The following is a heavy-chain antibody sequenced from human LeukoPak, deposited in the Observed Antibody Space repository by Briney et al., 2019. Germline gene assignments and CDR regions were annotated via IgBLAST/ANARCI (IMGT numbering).Heavy chain of an antibody. CDR3: ARVIASRGYWFDP. V-gene: IGHV1-69*05. Sequence: ASVKVSCKASGGTFSSYAISWVRQAPGQGLEWMGGIIPIFGTANYAQKFPGRVTITTDESTSTAYMELSSLRSEDTAVYYCARVIASRGYWFDPWGQGTLVTVSS. D-gene: IGHD3-22*01. CDR2: IIPIFGTA. CDR1: GGTFSSYA. J-gene: IGHJ5*02.